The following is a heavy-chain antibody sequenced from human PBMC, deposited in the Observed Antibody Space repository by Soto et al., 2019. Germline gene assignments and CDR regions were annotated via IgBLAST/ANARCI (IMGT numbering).Heavy chain of an antibody. V-gene: IGHV3-66*01. J-gene: IGHJ1*01. Sequence: EVQLVESGGGLVQPGGSLRLSCEASGLTVNSNYMSWVRQAPGKGLEWVAVIHTGGVTYYADSVKGRFIISRDNSNNTVYLQMTSVRAEDTAVYYCAREKGTGDWDNFFQHWGQGTLVTVSS. CDR3: AREKGTGDWDNFFQH. CDR1: GLTVNSNY. CDR2: IHTGGVT. D-gene: IGHD1-26*01.